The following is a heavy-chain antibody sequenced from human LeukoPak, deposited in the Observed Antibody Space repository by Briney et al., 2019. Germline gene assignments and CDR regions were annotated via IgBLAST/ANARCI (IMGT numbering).Heavy chain of an antibody. J-gene: IGHJ4*02. V-gene: IGHV1-3*01. CDR1: GYTFTSYA. CDR3: ARGPMVRGVKAPPPYFDY. D-gene: IGHD3-10*01. Sequence: GASVKVSCKASGYTFTSYAMHWVRQAPGQRLEWMGWINAGNGNTKYSQKFQGRVTITRDTCASTAYMELSSLRSEDTAVYYCARGPMVRGVKAPPPYFDYWGQGTLVTVSS. CDR2: INAGNGNT.